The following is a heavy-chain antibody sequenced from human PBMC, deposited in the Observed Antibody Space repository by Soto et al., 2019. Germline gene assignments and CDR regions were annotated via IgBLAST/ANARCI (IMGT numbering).Heavy chain of an antibody. Sequence: PGGSLRLSCAACGFTFSSYEMNWVRQAPGKGLEWVSHISSSGSTIYYADSVKGRFTISRDNAKNSLYLQMNSLRAEDTAVYYCARDSGYSYGSFDYWGQGTLVTVSS. CDR1: GFTFSSYE. CDR3: ARDSGYSYGSFDY. D-gene: IGHD5-18*01. J-gene: IGHJ4*02. V-gene: IGHV3-48*03. CDR2: ISSSGSTI.